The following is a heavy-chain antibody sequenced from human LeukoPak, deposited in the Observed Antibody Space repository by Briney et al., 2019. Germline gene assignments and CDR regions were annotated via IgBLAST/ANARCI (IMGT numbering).Heavy chain of an antibody. D-gene: IGHD6-19*01. J-gene: IGHJ4*02. CDR1: GFTFSSYA. CDR3: AKGPRSGWYVFDY. V-gene: IGHV3-23*01. CDR2: ISGSGGST. Sequence: GGSLRLSCAASGFTFSSYAMSWVRQAPGKGPEWVSAISGSGGSTYYADSVKGRFTISRDNSKNTLYLQMNSLRAEDTAVYYCAKGPRSGWYVFDYWGQGTLVTVSS.